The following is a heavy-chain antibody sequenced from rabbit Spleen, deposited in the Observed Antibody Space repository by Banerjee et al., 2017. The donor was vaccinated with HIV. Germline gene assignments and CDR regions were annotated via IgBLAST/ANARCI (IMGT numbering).Heavy chain of an antibody. CDR2: IAGSSSGFT. CDR1: EFSFSTTYY. V-gene: IGHV1S40*01. D-gene: IGHD1-1*01. J-gene: IGHJ4*01. Sequence: QSLEESGGGLVQPEGSLTLTCTASEFSFSTTYYMCWVRQAPGKGLEWISCIAGSSSGFTYSATWAKGRFTCSKTSSTTVTLQMTSLTVADRAAYFCARDLVGVIGWNFYLWGQGTLVTVS. CDR3: ARDLVGVIGWNFYL.